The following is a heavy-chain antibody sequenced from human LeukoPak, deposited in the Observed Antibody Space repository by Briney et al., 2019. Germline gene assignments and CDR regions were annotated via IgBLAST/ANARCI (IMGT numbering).Heavy chain of an antibody. CDR3: ARRSGYDILTGYGDAFDI. V-gene: IGHV3-21*01. D-gene: IGHD3-9*01. CDR2: ISSSSSYI. Sequence: GGSLRLSCAASGFTFSSYSMNWVRQAPGKGREWVSSISSSSSYIYYADSVKGRFTISRDNAKNSLYLQMNSLRAEDTAVYYCARRSGYDILTGYGDAFDIWGQGTMVTVSS. J-gene: IGHJ3*02. CDR1: GFTFSSYS.